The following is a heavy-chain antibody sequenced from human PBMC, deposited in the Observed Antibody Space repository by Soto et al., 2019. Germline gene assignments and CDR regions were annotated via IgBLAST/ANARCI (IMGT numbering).Heavy chain of an antibody. V-gene: IGHV3-30-3*02. J-gene: IGHJ6*03. CDR2: ISYDGSNK. CDR3: SKDGITMDGEYYYYYMDV. Sequence: PGGSLRLSCAASGFTFSSYAMHWVRQAPGKGLEWVAVISYDGSNKYYADSVKGRFTISRDNSKNTLYLQMNSLRAEDTAVYYYSKDGITMDGEYYYYYMDVWGKGTKVTVSS. CDR1: GFTFSSYA. D-gene: IGHD3-10*01.